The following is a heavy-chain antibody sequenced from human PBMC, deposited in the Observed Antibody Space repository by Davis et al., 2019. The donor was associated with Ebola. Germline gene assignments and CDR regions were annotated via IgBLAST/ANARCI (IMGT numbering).Heavy chain of an antibody. J-gene: IGHJ4*02. Sequence: GESLKISCAASGFTFSSYAMHWVRQAPGKGLEWVAVISYDGSNKYYADSVKGRFTISRDNSKNTLYLQMNSLRAEDTAVYYCARTRRDGYNYDYWGQGTLVTVSS. V-gene: IGHV3-30-3*01. CDR1: GFTFSSYA. D-gene: IGHD5-24*01. CDR3: ARTRRDGYNYDY. CDR2: ISYDGSNK.